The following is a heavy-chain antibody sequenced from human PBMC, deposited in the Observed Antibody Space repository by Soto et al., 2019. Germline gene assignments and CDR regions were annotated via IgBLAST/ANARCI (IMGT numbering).Heavy chain of an antibody. CDR3: ARDPSVFCGGANCYSGH. D-gene: IGHD2-15*01. V-gene: IGHV4-30-4*01. Sequence: QVQLQESGPGLVKPSQTLSLTCTVSGGSIGVGDYYWSWIRQPPGKGLEWIGCIYYSGSTYYNPSLKSRVTISVDRPKNQFSLKLNFVTAADTAVYYCARDPSVFCGGANCYSGHWGQGSLVSVSS. CDR1: GGSIGVGDYY. J-gene: IGHJ4*02. CDR2: IYYSGST.